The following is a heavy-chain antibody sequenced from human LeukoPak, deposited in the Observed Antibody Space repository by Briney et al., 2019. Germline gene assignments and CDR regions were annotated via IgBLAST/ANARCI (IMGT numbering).Heavy chain of an antibody. CDR2: IYCSGST. CDR3: ARWSYYYDSSGYRSEAFDI. J-gene: IGHJ3*02. CDR1: GGPISSYY. D-gene: IGHD3-22*01. V-gene: IGHV4-59*08. Sequence: AATLSLTCTGSGGPISSYYWSWIRQRPGKGLEWIGYIYCSGSTNYNPPHKSRVTISVDTSKNQFSLKLSSVTAADTAVYYCARWSYYYDSSGYRSEAFDIWGQGTMVTVSS.